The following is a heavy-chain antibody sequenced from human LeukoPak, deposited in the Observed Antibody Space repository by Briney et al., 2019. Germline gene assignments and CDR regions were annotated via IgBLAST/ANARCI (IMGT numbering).Heavy chain of an antibody. J-gene: IGHJ4*02. CDR1: GFTFSSYA. V-gene: IGHV3-30-3*01. CDR2: ISYDGSNK. CDR3: ARDRYLAAAAATH. Sequence: GSLRLSCAASGFTFSSYAMHWVRQAPGKGLEWVAVISYDGSNKYYADSVKGRFTISRDNSKNTLYLQMNSLRAEDTAVYYCARDRYLAAAAATHWGQGTLVTVSS. D-gene: IGHD6-13*01.